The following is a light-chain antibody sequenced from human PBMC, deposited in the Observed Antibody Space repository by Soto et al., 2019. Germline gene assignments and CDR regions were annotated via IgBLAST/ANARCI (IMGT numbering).Light chain of an antibody. V-gene: IGKV1-12*01. CDR3: LQDYNYPWT. CDR2: GAS. Sequence: DIQMTQSPSSVSASVGDRVTITCRASQGISTWLAWYQQKAGKAPNLLIYGASSLQSGVPSRFSGSGSGTDFTLTISSLQPEDFATYYCLQDYNYPWTFGQGTKVDIK. CDR1: QGISTW. J-gene: IGKJ1*01.